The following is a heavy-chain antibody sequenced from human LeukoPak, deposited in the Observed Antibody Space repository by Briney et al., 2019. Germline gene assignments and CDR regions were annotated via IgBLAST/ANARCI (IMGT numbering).Heavy chain of an antibody. V-gene: IGHV3-30*04. Sequence: GGSLRLSCAASGFTFGSYAMHWVRQAPGKGLEWVAVISYDGSNKYCADSVKGRFTISRDNSKNTLYLQMNSLRAEDTAVYYCAREINYGDYGVDYWGQGTLVTVSS. CDR3: AREINYGDYGVDY. J-gene: IGHJ4*02. D-gene: IGHD4-17*01. CDR1: GFTFGSYA. CDR2: ISYDGSNK.